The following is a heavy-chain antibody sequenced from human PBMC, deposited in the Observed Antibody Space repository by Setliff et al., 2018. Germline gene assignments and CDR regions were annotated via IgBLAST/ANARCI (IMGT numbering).Heavy chain of an antibody. CDR2: IYHNGNT. CDR1: GLSLSSTTYY. D-gene: IGHD3-16*01. CDR3: ARDRTAYTYGLDV. Sequence: SETLSLTCTVSGLSLSSTTYYWAWVRQPPGKGLEWIGYIYHNGNTNFNPSLRSRVNMSVDTSNNQFVLNLKAVTAADTAVYYCARDRTAYTYGLDVWGQGTTVTVSS. V-gene: IGHV4-61*01. J-gene: IGHJ6*02.